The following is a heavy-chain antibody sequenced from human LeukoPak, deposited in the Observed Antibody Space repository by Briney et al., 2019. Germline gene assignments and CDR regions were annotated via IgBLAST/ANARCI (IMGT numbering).Heavy chain of an antibody. J-gene: IGHJ4*02. CDR1: GGSISSYY. Sequence: PSETLSLTCTVSGGSISSYYWSWIRQPPGKGLEWIGYIYYSGSTNYNPSLKSRVTISVDTSKNQFSLKLSPVTAADTAVYYCARARGNYGDYALDYWGQGTLVTVSS. CDR3: ARARGNYGDYALDY. D-gene: IGHD4-17*01. V-gene: IGHV4-59*01. CDR2: IYYSGST.